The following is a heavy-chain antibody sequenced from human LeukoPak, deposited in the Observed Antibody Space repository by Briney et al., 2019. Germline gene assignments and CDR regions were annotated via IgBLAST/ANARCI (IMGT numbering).Heavy chain of an antibody. V-gene: IGHV3-64*01. J-gene: IGHJ4*02. D-gene: IGHD5-24*01. CDR1: GFTFSSYA. CDR2: ISSNGGST. Sequence: PGGSLRLSCAASGFTFSSYAMHWVRQAPGKGLDYVSAISSNGGSTYYANSVKGRFTISRDNSKNTLYLQMGSLRAEDMAVYYCAREGYRGFDYWGQGTLVTVSS. CDR3: AREGYRGFDY.